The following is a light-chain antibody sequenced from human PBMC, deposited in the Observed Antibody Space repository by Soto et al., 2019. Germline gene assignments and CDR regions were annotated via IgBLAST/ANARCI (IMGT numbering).Light chain of an antibody. Sequence: EIVLTQSPGTLSLSPGERATLSCRASQSVSSSYLAWYKQTPGQAPRLLIYGASSRATGIPDRFSGSGSGTDFTLTISRLEPEDVAVYYCQQYGSSPNAFGQGTKLEIK. CDR2: GAS. CDR1: QSVSSSY. CDR3: QQYGSSPNA. V-gene: IGKV3-20*01. J-gene: IGKJ2*01.